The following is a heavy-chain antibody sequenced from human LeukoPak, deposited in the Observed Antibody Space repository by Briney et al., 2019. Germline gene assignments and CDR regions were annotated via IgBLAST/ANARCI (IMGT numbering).Heavy chain of an antibody. Sequence: SETLSLTCSVSGGSINSNSHHWDWIRQAPGKGLEWIGNIYYSGTTSYNPSLKSRVTISVDTSKNQFSLRLSSVTAADTAVYYCARRGDILTDYAFDYWGQGTLVTVSS. CDR2: IYYSGTT. J-gene: IGHJ4*02. V-gene: IGHV4-39*01. CDR1: GGSINSNSHH. CDR3: ARRGDILTDYAFDY. D-gene: IGHD3-9*01.